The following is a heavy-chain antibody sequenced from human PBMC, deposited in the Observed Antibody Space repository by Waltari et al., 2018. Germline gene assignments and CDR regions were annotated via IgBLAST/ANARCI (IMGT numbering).Heavy chain of an antibody. J-gene: IGHJ3*02. Sequence: QVQLQESGPGLVKPSETLSLTCTVSGGSISSHYWSWIRQPPGKGLEWIGYIYYSGSTNYNPSLKSRVTISVDTSKNQFSLKLSSVTAADTAVYYCARENSSGWYREHRHDAFDIWGQGTMVTVSS. D-gene: IGHD6-19*01. CDR2: IYYSGST. CDR3: ARENSSGWYREHRHDAFDI. V-gene: IGHV4-59*11. CDR1: GGSISSHY.